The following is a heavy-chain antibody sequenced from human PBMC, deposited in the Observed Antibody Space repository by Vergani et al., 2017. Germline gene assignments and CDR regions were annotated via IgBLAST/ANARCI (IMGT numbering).Heavy chain of an antibody. J-gene: IGHJ6*02. CDR3: ARGHYGSGSSIKPSYYYYGMDV. V-gene: IGHV1-46*01. CDR1: GYTFTSYY. CDR2: INPSGGST. Sequence: QVQLVQSGAEVKKPGASVKVSCKASGYTFTSYYMHWVRQAPGQGLEWMGIINPSGGSTSYAQKFQGRVTMTRDTSTSTVYRELSSLRSEDTAVYYCARGHYGSGSSIKPSYYYYGMDVWGQGTTVTVSS. D-gene: IGHD3-10*01.